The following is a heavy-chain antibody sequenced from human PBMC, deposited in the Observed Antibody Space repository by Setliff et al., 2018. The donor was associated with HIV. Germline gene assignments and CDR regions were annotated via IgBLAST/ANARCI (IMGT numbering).Heavy chain of an antibody. D-gene: IGHD2-21*01. V-gene: IGHV4-34*01. J-gene: IGHJ3*01. Sequence: SETLSLTCAFYGESMSGYFWTWIRQSPGTGLEWLGEIAHSGGTNYKSSLKSRLTISVDPSRNQFSLRLTSVTVADTAVYYCVRGRDFIVRHLHFAAGGAYDVWGPGTLVTVSS. CDR3: VRGRDFIVRHLHFAAGGAYDV. CDR2: IAHSGGT. CDR1: GESMSGYF.